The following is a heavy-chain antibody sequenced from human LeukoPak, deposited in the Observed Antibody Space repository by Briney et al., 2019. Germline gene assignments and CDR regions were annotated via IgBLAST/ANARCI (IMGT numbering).Heavy chain of an antibody. J-gene: IGHJ4*02. CDR2: ISYGGST. Sequence: PSETLSLTCSVSGGSVSSTTYYWGWIRQPPGKGLEWIGSISYGGSTYYNPSLKSRLTISVDTSKNQFSLELSSVTAADTAVYFCARSRYDSGTYALEEWGQGTLVTVS. CDR1: GGSVSSTTYY. CDR3: ARSRYDSGTYALEE. V-gene: IGHV4-39*01. D-gene: IGHD3-10*01.